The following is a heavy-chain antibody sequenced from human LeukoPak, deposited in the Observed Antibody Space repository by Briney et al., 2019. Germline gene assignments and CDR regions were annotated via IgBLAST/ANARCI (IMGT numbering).Heavy chain of an antibody. J-gene: IGHJ3*02. Sequence: LSETLSLTCTVSGGSVSSGSYYWSWIRQPPGKGLECIGYVYYSGSTNYNPSLKTPVTMSVDTSKNQFSLKLSSVTAADTAVYYCARLNYYDSSGHYAFDIWGQGTMVTVSS. CDR1: GGSVSSGSYY. CDR3: ARLNYYDSSGHYAFDI. V-gene: IGHV4-61*01. D-gene: IGHD3-22*01. CDR2: VYYSGST.